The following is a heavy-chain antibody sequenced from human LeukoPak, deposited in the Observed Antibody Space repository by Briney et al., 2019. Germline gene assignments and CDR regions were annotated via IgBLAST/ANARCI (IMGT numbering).Heavy chain of an antibody. J-gene: IGHJ4*02. CDR3: SGARGDY. D-gene: IGHD6-25*01. CDR1: GCTFSQAW. Sequence: GGSLRLSCVASGCTFSQAWMNWVRQVPGKGLEWVGRIKSKSADGTTVYAARGRDRFIISRDDSKNTTYLQMNSLTTEDTGVYYCSGARGDYWGQGTLVIVSA. V-gene: IGHV3-15*07. CDR2: IKSKSADGTT.